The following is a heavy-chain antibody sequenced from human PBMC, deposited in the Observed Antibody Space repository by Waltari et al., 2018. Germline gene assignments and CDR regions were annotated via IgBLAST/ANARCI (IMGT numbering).Heavy chain of an antibody. D-gene: IGHD3-16*01. CDR1: GDSITTISYY. CDR2: VYHSGST. J-gene: IGHJ2*01. V-gene: IGHV4-39*07. Sequence: QLQLQESGPGLVKASETLSLTCTVSGDSITTISYYWGCFRQPPGKGLEWIGNVYHSGSTYYNPPLKGRVTISVDTYKNQFSLKLRSVTAADTALYFCARANYGHYVGAPGHWYLDLWGRGTLVSVSS. CDR3: ARANYGHYVGAPGHWYLDL.